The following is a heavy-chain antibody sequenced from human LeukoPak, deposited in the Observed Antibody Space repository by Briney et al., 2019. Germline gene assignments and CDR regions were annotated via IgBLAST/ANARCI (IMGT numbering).Heavy chain of an antibody. J-gene: IGHJ4*02. Sequence: GGSLRLSCAASGFTFSSYAMHWVRQAPGKGLEWVAVISYDGSNKYYADSVKGRFTISRDNSKNTLYLQMNSLRAEDTAVYYCAKDYYDSSGDSGYFDYWGQGTLVTVSS. CDR1: GFTFSSYA. D-gene: IGHD3-22*01. CDR3: AKDYYDSSGDSGYFDY. CDR2: ISYDGSNK. V-gene: IGHV3-30-3*01.